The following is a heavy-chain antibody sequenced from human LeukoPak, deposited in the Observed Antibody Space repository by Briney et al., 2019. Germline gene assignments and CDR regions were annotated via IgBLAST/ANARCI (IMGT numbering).Heavy chain of an antibody. J-gene: IGHJ6*02. CDR2: ISHSGST. CDR1: GGSFSGYY. D-gene: IGHD2-15*01. V-gene: IGHV4-34*01. Sequence: SETLSLTCAVYGGSFSGYYWTWIRQPPGKGLEWIGEISHSGSTNYNSSLKSRAAISVDTSKNQFSLKLTSVIAADTAVYYCARLSGHCSGGSCYGYYGMDVWGQGTTVTVSS. CDR3: ARLSGHCSGGSCYGYYGMDV.